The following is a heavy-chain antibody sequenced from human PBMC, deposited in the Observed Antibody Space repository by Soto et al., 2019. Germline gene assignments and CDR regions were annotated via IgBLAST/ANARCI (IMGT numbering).Heavy chain of an antibody. CDR1: GCTFSSYA. V-gene: IGHV1-69*06. J-gene: IGHJ6*02. D-gene: IGHD6-19*01. CDR3: ARGGDIAVAGISWGGDYYYGMDV. CDR2: IIPIFGTA. Sequence: SVKVSCKASGCTFSSYAISCVRQAPGQVLEWMGGIIPIFGTANYAQKFQGRVTITADKSTSTAYMELSSLRSEDTAVYYCARGGDIAVAGISWGGDYYYGMDVWGQGTTVTVP.